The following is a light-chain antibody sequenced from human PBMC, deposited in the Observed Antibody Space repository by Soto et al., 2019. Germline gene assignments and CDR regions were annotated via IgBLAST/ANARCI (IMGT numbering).Light chain of an antibody. CDR2: GAS. CDR1: QSVSSN. V-gene: IGKV3-15*01. CDR3: QQYNNWPPMT. Sequence: EIVMTQSPATLSVSPGERATLSCRASQSVSSNLAWYQQKPGQAPRLLIYGASTRATGIPARFSGSGSGTEFTPTISSPQSEDFAVYYCQQYNNWPPMTFGQGTKVEIK. J-gene: IGKJ1*01.